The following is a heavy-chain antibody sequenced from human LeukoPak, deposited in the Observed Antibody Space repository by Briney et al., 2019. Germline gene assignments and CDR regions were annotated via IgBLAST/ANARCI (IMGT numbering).Heavy chain of an antibody. CDR3: ASEYCSGGNCYFDY. D-gene: IGHD2-15*01. CDR1: EYSFATYW. Sequence: KSGESLKISCKGSEYSFATYWIGWVRQMPGQGLEWMGIFFPGDSDTRYSPCFQGQVNISADKSISTAYLQWSSLKASDTAIYYCASEYCSGGNCYFDYWGQGTLVTVSS. J-gene: IGHJ4*02. V-gene: IGHV5-51*01. CDR2: FFPGDSDT.